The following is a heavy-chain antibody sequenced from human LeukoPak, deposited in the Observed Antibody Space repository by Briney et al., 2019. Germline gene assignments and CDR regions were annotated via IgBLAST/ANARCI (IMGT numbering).Heavy chain of an antibody. CDR1: GGSISSGGYY. CDR3: ARRVSSSWSDYFDY. V-gene: IGHV4-31*03. Sequence: SQTLSLTCTVSGGSISSGGYYWSWIRQHPGKGLEWIGYIYYSGSTYYNPSLKSRVSISVDTSKNQFSLKLSSVTAADTAVYYCARRVSSSWSDYFDYRGQGTLVTVSS. D-gene: IGHD6-13*01. J-gene: IGHJ4*02. CDR2: IYYSGST.